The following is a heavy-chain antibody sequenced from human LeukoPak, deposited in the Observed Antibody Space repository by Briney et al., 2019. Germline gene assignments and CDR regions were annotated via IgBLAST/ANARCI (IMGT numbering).Heavy chain of an antibody. Sequence: GGSLRLSCSASGFTFNSYPVNWVRQAPGKGLEWVSSIPSSSSSKYYADSVKGRFTISRDNAKNSLYLQLNSLRAEDTAVYYCARAGRLPHPQYYFDSWGQGTLVTVSS. V-gene: IGHV3-21*01. D-gene: IGHD6-25*01. CDR1: GFTFNSYP. CDR2: IPSSSSSK. J-gene: IGHJ4*02. CDR3: ARAGRLPHPQYYFDS.